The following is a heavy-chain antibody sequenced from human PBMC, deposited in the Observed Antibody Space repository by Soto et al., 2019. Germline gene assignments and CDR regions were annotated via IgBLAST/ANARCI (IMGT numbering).Heavy chain of an antibody. CDR2: IWYDGSNK. V-gene: IGHV3-33*01. Sequence: GGSLRLSCAASGFTFSSYGMHWVRQAPGKGLEWVAVIWYDGSNKYYADSVKGRFTISRDNSKNTLYLQMNSLRAEDTAVYYCARVESSRLDAFGIWGQGTMVTVSS. J-gene: IGHJ3*02. D-gene: IGHD2-21*01. CDR1: GFTFSSYG. CDR3: ARVESSRLDAFGI.